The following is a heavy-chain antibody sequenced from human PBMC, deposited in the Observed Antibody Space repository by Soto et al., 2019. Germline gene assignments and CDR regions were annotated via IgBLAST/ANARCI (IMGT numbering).Heavy chain of an antibody. V-gene: IGHV1-46*01. CDR1: GYTFTSYH. CDR2: INPSGGST. CDR3: ARPLRFLDPRDNYGMDV. J-gene: IGHJ6*02. D-gene: IGHD3-3*01. Sequence: QVHLVQSGAEVKRPGASVNISCKASGYTFTSYHLHWVRQAPGQRLEWMGIINPSGGSTRYAQKCQGRVVMTRDTSTNTVYMEVGRLRSEDTAVYYCARPLRFLDPRDNYGMDVWGQGTTVTVSS.